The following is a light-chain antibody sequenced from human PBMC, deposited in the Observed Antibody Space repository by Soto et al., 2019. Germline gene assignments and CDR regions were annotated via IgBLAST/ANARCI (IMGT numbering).Light chain of an antibody. J-gene: IGKJ1*01. V-gene: IGKV1-6*01. CDR3: LHDYNYPLT. Sequence: AIQMTQSPSSLSASVGDGVTITCRASRGIRTDLGWYQQKPGKAPQLLISGAPSLQSGVSSRFSGRGSGTDFTLTISSLQPEDFATYYCLHDYNYPLTFGQGTKVDIK. CDR2: GAP. CDR1: RGIRTD.